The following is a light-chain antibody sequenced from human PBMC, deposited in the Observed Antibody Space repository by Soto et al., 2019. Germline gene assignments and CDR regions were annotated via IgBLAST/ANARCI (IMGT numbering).Light chain of an antibody. CDR2: GAS. CDR1: QSVSSN. Sequence: EIVLTQSPATLSVSPGERATVSCRASQSVSSNLAWYQQKPGQAPRLLIYGASTRATGIPARFSGSGSGTEFTLTISSLQPDDFATYYCQQYNAYPWTFGLGNKVDIK. V-gene: IGKV3-15*01. J-gene: IGKJ1*01. CDR3: QQYNAYPWT.